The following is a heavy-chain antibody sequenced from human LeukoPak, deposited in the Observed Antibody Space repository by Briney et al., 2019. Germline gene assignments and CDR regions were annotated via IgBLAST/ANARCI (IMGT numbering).Heavy chain of an antibody. CDR1: GGSFSGYY. V-gene: IGHV4-34*01. Sequence: PSETLSVTCAVYGGSFSGYYWSWIRQPPGKGLEWIGEINHSGSTNYNPSLKSRVTISVDTSKNRFSLKLSSVTAADTAVYYCARCPPYGSGQVHWFDPWGQGTLVTVSS. CDR2: INHSGST. CDR3: ARCPPYGSGQVHWFDP. J-gene: IGHJ5*02. D-gene: IGHD6-19*01.